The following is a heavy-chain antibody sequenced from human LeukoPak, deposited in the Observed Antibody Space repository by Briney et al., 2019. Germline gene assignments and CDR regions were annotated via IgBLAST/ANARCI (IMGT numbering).Heavy chain of an antibody. Sequence: TSETLSLTCSVSGDSITYFYWSWIRQAAGKGLEWIGRISSSGSTDYNASLKSRVTMSVDTSKNQFSLKLSSVTAADTAVYYCKGEIGEFDAFDIWGQGTMVTISS. J-gene: IGHJ3*02. V-gene: IGHV4-4*07. CDR1: GDSITYFY. CDR2: ISSSGST. D-gene: IGHD3-10*01. CDR3: KGEIGEFDAFDI.